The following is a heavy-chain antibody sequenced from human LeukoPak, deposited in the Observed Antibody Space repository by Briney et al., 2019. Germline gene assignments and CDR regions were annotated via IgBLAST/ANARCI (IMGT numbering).Heavy chain of an antibody. CDR3: ARDIVVVTPGWFDP. CDR2: FFYSGST. Sequence: SETLSLTCIVSGGSISSSSCYWGWIRQPPGKGLEWIGSFFYSGSTYYNPSLKSRVTISVDTSKNQFSLKLSSVTAADTAVYYCARDIVVVTPGWFDPWGQGTMVTVSS. J-gene: IGHJ5*02. D-gene: IGHD2-15*01. V-gene: IGHV4-39*07. CDR1: GGSISSSSCY.